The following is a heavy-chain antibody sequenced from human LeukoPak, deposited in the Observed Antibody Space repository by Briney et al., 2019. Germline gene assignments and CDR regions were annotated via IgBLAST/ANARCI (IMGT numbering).Heavy chain of an antibody. V-gene: IGHV4-34*01. CDR1: GVSFSGYY. Sequence: SETLSLTCAVYGVSFSGYYWSWIRQPPGKGLEWIGEINHSGSTNYNPSLKSRVTISVDTSKNQFSLKLSSVTAADTAVYYCARSPTWPKHEKKPYGMDVWGQGTTVTVSS. CDR3: ARSPTWPKHEKKPYGMDV. J-gene: IGHJ6*02. CDR2: INHSGST.